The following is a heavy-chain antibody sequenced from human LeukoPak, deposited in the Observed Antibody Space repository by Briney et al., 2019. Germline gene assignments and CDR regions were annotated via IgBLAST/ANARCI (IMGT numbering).Heavy chain of an antibody. CDR1: GYTFTNNF. D-gene: IGHD5-18*01. CDR2: INPSGDNT. Sequence: ASVKVSCKASGYTFTNNFMHWVRQAPGQGLEWMGIINPSGDNTWYAQKFQGRVTMTTDTSTSTAYMELRSLRSDDTAVYYCASVLGYSYGPIVYWGQGTLVTVSS. J-gene: IGHJ4*02. CDR3: ASVLGYSYGPIVY. V-gene: IGHV1-46*01.